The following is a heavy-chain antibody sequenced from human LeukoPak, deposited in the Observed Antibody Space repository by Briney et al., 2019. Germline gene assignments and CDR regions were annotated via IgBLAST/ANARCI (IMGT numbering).Heavy chain of an antibody. V-gene: IGHV3-30-3*01. D-gene: IGHD4-17*01. J-gene: IGHJ4*02. CDR1: GFTFSSYA. CDR3: ARDEDYGDYAVDY. CDR2: ISYDGSNK. Sequence: GGSLRLSCAASGFTFSSYAMHWVRQAPGKGLEWVAVISYDGSNKYYADSVKGRFTISRDNSKNTLHLQMNSLRAEDTAVYYCARDEDYGDYAVDYWGQGTLVTVSS.